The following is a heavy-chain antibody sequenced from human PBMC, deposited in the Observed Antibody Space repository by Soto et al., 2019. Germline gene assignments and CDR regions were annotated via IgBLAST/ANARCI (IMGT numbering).Heavy chain of an antibody. V-gene: IGHV3-9*01. CDR3: AKGRGALAVVSNWFDP. Sequence: EVQLVESGGGVVQPGRSLRLSCAAFGFTFEDYAMHWIRQTPGKGLEWVAGINCNSGSIDYADSVKGRFTISRDNANNSLYLQMDSLSTEATALYFCAKGRGALAVVSNWFDPWGQGTLVTVSS. J-gene: IGHJ5*02. CDR2: INCNSGSI. D-gene: IGHD6-19*01. CDR1: GFTFEDYA.